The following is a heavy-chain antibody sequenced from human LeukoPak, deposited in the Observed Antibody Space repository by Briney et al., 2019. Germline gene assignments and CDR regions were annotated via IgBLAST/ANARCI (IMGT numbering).Heavy chain of an antibody. J-gene: IGHJ4*02. Sequence: GGSLRLSCAVPGFTFSRNSMNWVRQAPGKGLEWVASINQDGSMKYYVDSVKGRFTISRDNAKNSLYLQMNSLRAEDTAVYYCARGVYDSTGYYQYWGQGTLVTVSS. V-gene: IGHV3-7*01. CDR3: ARGVYDSTGYYQY. CDR1: GFTFSRNS. CDR2: INQDGSMK. D-gene: IGHD3-22*01.